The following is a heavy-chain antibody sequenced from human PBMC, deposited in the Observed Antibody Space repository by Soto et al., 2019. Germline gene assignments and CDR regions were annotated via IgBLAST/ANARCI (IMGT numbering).Heavy chain of an antibody. J-gene: IGHJ4*02. CDR2: TYHSGST. Sequence: SETLSLTCTVSGYSVSSGYYWGWIRQPPGKGLEWIGTTYHSGSTLYNPSLKSQVTISVDTSKNQFSLRLTSVTAADTALYYCARVARSGWTPKFFDSWGQGTLVTVSS. CDR1: GYSVSSGYY. CDR3: ARVARSGWTPKFFDS. V-gene: IGHV4-38-2*02. D-gene: IGHD6-19*01.